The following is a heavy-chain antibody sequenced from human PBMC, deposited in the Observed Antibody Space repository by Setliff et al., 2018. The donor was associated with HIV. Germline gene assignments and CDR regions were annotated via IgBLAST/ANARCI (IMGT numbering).Heavy chain of an antibody. D-gene: IGHD4-17*01. V-gene: IGHV3-11*04. J-gene: IGHJ4*02. Sequence: LRLSCAASGFNFSSHTMNWFRLAPGKGLEWISHITNTGSSTNYADSVKGRFTISRDNAKYSLYLQMNTLRVEDTAVYYCMYGGRTATTHWGQGTLVNVSS. CDR1: GFNFSSHT. CDR2: ITNTGSST. CDR3: MYGGRTATTH.